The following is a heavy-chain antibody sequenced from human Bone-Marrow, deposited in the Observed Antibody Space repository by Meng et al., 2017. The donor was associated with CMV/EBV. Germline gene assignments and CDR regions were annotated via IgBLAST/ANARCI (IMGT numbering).Heavy chain of an antibody. Sequence: WLGWVRQMPGKGLEWMVIIYPGDSATRYSPSFQGQVTISAAKSISTAYLQWSSLKASDTAMYYCARYLGAGCSGGSCYSARRNWFDPWGQGALVTVSS. CDR1: W. CDR2: IYPGDSAT. V-gene: IGHV5-51*01. J-gene: IGHJ5*02. D-gene: IGHD2-15*01. CDR3: ARYLGAGCSGGSCYSARRNWFDP.